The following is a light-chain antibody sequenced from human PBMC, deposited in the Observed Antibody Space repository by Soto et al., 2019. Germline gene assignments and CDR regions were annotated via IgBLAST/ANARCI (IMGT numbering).Light chain of an antibody. CDR2: EVT. V-gene: IGLV2-14*01. CDR3: NSYTNSSAVV. J-gene: IGLJ2*01. Sequence: QSALTQPASVSGSPGQSITISCAGTRDDIGAYDYVSWYQQHPGNAPKLLVYEVTNRPSGVSDRFSGSKSGNTASLTISGLQAEDQPDYYCNSYTNSSAVVFGGGAKVTVL. CDR1: RDDIGAYDY.